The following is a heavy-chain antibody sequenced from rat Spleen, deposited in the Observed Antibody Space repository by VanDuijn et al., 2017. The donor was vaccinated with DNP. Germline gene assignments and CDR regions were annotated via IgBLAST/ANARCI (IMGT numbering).Heavy chain of an antibody. D-gene: IGHD1-11*01. CDR1: GFSLTSYG. J-gene: IGHJ2*01. Sequence: QVQLRESGPGLVQPSQTLSLTCTASGFSLTSYGVSWVRQPPGKGLEWIAAISSGGSTYYNSALKSRLSISRDTSKSQVFLKMNSLQTEDTAIYFCTREGDYWGQGVMVTVSS. CDR3: TREGDY. CDR2: ISSGGST. V-gene: IGHV2S8*01.